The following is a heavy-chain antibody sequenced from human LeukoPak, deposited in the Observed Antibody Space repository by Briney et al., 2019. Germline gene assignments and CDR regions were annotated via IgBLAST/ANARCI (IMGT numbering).Heavy chain of an antibody. Sequence: SGTLSLTCAVSGGSISSSNWWSWVRQPPGKGLEWIGYIYYSGTTNYSPSLKSRVTISVDTSKNQFSLKLSSVTAADTAVYYCARSSVTIYGVVSAFDFWGQGTMVTVSS. D-gene: IGHD3-3*01. CDR1: GGSISSSNW. CDR2: IYYSGTT. J-gene: IGHJ3*01. V-gene: IGHV4-4*02. CDR3: ARSSVTIYGVVSAFDF.